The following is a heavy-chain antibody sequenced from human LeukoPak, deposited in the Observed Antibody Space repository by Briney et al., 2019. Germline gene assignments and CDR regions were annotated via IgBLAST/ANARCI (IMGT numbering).Heavy chain of an antibody. J-gene: IGHJ6*02. CDR1: GGSFSGYY. Sequence: SETLSLTCAVYGGSFSGYYWSWIRQPPGKGLEWIGEINHSGSTNYNPSLKSRVTISVDTSKNQFSLKLSSVTAADTAVYYCARGNGIIGVGYYYYGMDVWGRGTTVTVSS. CDR2: INHSGST. V-gene: IGHV4-34*01. D-gene: IGHD1-26*01. CDR3: ARGNGIIGVGYYYYGMDV.